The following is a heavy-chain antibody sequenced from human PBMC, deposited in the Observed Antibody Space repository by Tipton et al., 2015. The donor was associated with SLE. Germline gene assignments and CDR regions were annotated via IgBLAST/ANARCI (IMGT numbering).Heavy chain of an antibody. CDR1: GYSISSGYY. V-gene: IGHV4-38-2*02. J-gene: IGHJ3*02. CDR2: IYHSGST. D-gene: IGHD2-2*01. CDR3: ARDPPGMIVPAAIADAFDI. Sequence: TLSLTCTVSGYSISSGYYWGWIRQPPGKGLEWIGSIYHSGSTYYNPSLKSRVTISVDTSKNQFSLKRSSVTAADTAVYYCARDPPGMIVPAAIADAFDIWGQGTMVTVSS.